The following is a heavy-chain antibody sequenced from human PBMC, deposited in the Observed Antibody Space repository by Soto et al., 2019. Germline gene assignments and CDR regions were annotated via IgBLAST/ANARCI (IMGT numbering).Heavy chain of an antibody. Sequence: QVQLQQWGAGLLKPSETLSLTCAVYGGSFSGYYWSWIRQPPGKGLEWIGEINHSGSTNYNPSLKSRVTISVDTSKNQFSLKLSSVTAADTAGYYCARGSIVVVPAAMRGYFQHWGQGTLVTVSS. J-gene: IGHJ1*01. V-gene: IGHV4-34*01. CDR2: INHSGST. CDR3: ARGSIVVVPAAMRGYFQH. CDR1: GGSFSGYY. D-gene: IGHD2-2*01.